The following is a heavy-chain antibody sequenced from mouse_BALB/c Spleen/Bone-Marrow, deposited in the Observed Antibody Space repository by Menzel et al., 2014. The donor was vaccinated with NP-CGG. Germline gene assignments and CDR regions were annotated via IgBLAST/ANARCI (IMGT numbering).Heavy chain of an antibody. Sequence: DVKLQESGAELVKPGASVKLSCTASGFNIKDTYMHWVKQRPEQGLEWIGRIDPANGNTKYDPKFQGKATITADTSSNTAYLQLSSLTSEDTAVYYCARWLPLAYWGQGTLVIVSA. CDR1: GFNIKDTY. J-gene: IGHJ3*01. CDR3: ARWLPLAY. V-gene: IGHV14-3*02. CDR2: IDPANGNT. D-gene: IGHD2-2*01.